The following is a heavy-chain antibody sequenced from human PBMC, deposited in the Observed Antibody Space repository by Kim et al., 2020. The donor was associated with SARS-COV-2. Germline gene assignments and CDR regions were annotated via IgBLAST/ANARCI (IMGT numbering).Heavy chain of an antibody. J-gene: IGHJ3*02. CDR2: ISSRGNTM. CDR3: ARELKTTPDAFDI. CDR1: GFTSSNYE. D-gene: IGHD4-17*01. V-gene: IGHV3-48*03. Sequence: GGSLRLSCAASGFTSSNYEINWVRQAPGKGLEWVSYISSRGNTMKYADSVKGRFTISRDNARNSLYLQMNSLRAEDTAIYYCARELKTTPDAFDIWGQGTMVTVSS.